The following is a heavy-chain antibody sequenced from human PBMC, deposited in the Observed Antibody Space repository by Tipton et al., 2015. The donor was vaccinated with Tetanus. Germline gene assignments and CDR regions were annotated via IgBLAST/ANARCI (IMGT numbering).Heavy chain of an antibody. CDR1: GFTLRTYS. Sequence: SLRLSCADSGFTLRTYSMNWVRQAQGKGPEWISYISTTGNTIYYADSVKGRFTISRDNAKNSLYLQMSSLRDEDTAVYYCARGGRPSEGFDLWGQGTMVAFSS. CDR2: ISTTGNTI. V-gene: IGHV3-48*02. CDR3: ARGGRPSEGFDL. J-gene: IGHJ3*01.